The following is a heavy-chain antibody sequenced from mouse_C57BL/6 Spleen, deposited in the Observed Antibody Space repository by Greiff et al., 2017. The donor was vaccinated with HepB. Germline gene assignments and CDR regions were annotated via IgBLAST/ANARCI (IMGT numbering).Heavy chain of an antibody. CDR3: ARNPGSSYLDY. V-gene: IGHV5-17*01. J-gene: IGHJ2*01. CDR1: GFTFSDYG. CDR2: ISSGSSTI. D-gene: IGHD1-1*01. Sequence: EVKLVESGGGLVKPGGSLKLSCAASGFTFSDYGMHWVRQAPEKGLAWVAYISSGSSTIYYADTVKGRFTISRDNAKNTLFLHMTSLRSEDTAMYYCARNPGSSYLDYWGQGTTLTVSS.